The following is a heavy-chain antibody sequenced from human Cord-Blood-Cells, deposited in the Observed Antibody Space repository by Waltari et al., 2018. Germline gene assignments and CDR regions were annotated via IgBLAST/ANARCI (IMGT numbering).Heavy chain of an antibody. CDR3: AREASGRRGYSYGYLYYFDY. D-gene: IGHD5-18*01. J-gene: IGHJ4*02. Sequence: QVQLVESGGGVVQPGRSLRLSCAASGFTFSSYSMHWVRPAPGTGLGWVAVISYDGSNKYYADSVKGRFTISRDNSKNTLYLQMNSLRAEDTAVYYCAREASGRRGYSYGYLYYFDYWGQGTLVTVSS. CDR2: ISYDGSNK. CDR1: GFTFSSYS. V-gene: IGHV3-30-3*01.